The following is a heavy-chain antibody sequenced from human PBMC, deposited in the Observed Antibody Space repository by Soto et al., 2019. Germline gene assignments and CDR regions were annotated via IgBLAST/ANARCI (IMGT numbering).Heavy chain of an antibody. Sequence: SGPTLVNPTQTLTLTCTFSGFSLSTSGVGVGWIRQPPGKALEWLALIYWNDDKRYSPSLKSRLTITKDTSKNQVVLTMTNMDPVDTATYYCAHRRLAAAGPYYFDYWGQGTLVTVSS. CDR2: IYWNDDK. J-gene: IGHJ4*02. CDR1: GFSLSTSGVG. CDR3: AHRRLAAAGPYYFDY. D-gene: IGHD6-13*01. V-gene: IGHV2-5*01.